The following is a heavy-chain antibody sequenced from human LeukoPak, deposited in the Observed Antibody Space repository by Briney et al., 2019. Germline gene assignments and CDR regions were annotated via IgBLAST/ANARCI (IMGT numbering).Heavy chain of an antibody. CDR1: GFSLNTRGVG. V-gene: IGHV2-5*02. Sequence: SGPTLVKPTQTLTLTCTFSGFSLNTRGVGVAWIHQPPGKALEWLALIYWDNDDRYSPSLKSRLTISKDASKNQVVLTMTNMDPVDTATYFCARTPLVITAKGFFDYWGQGTLVTVSS. D-gene: IGHD4/OR15-4a*01. J-gene: IGHJ4*02. CDR3: ARTPLVITAKGFFDY. CDR2: IYWDNDD.